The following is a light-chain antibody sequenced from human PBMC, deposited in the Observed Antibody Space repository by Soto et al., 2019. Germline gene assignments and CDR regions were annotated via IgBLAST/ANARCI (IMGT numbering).Light chain of an antibody. CDR1: QSVSSSY. J-gene: IGKJ4*01. CDR2: GAS. Sequence: EIVLTQSPGTLSLSPGERAILSCRASQSVSSSYLAWYQQKPGQAPRLLIYGASSRATGIQDKFSGSGSGTDFTLTISRLEPEDFAVYYCQQYGSSPLTFGGGTKVEIK. V-gene: IGKV3-20*01. CDR3: QQYGSSPLT.